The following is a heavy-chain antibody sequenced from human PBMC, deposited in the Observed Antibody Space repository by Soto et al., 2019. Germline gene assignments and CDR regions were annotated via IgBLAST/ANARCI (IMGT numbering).Heavy chain of an antibody. J-gene: IGHJ4*02. CDR1: GYTFTSYG. CDR2: ISAYNGNT. V-gene: IGHV1-18*01. CDR3: ARHTTIGMNDY. Sequence: QVQLVQSGAEVKKPGASVKVSCKASGYTFTSYGISWVRQAPGQGLEWMGWISAYNGNTEYAQKLQSIVTMTTVTTTSAAYMEMRRLSTDDTAVYYCARHTTIGMNDYWGQGPLVTVSS.